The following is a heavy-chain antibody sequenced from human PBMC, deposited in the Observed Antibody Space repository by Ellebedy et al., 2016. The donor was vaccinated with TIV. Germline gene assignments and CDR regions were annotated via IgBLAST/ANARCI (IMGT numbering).Heavy chain of an antibody. Sequence: MPSETLSLTCAVYGGSFTDYYWSWIRQPPGKGLEWIGEINHSGSANYNPSLKSRVTISREPSKHQLSLKRNSVTAADTAVYYCARGEGGDYWGQGTLVTVSS. D-gene: IGHD1-26*01. J-gene: IGHJ4*02. V-gene: IGHV4-34*01. CDR3: ARGEGGDY. CDR2: INHSGSA. CDR1: GGSFTDYY.